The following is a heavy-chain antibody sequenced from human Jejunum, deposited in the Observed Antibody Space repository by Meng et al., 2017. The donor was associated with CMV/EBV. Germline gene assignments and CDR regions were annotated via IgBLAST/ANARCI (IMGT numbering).Heavy chain of an antibody. CDR3: HLLLCKLSEAV. Sequence: GQALEWMGWITPFNGNTKSAQKFQDRVPITRDRSLSTAYMELGSLRSEDTAVSYSHLLLCKLSEAVWGQGTLVTVSS. J-gene: IGHJ4*02. CDR2: ITPFNGNT. D-gene: IGHD2-21*01. V-gene: IGHV1-45*02.